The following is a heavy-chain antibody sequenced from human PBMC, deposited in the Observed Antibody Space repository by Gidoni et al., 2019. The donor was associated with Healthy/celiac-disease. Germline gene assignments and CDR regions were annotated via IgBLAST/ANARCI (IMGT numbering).Heavy chain of an antibody. J-gene: IGHJ2*01. CDR2: IGTAGDT. CDR1: GFTFSSYD. Sequence: EVQLVESGGGLVQPGGSLRLSCAASGFTFSSYDMHWVRQATGKGLEWVSVIGTAGDTYYPGSVKGRFTISRENAKNSLYLQMNSLRAGDTAVYYCARAVIQQLVRSENWYFDLWGRGTLVTVSS. CDR3: ARAVIQQLVRSENWYFDL. V-gene: IGHV3-13*04. D-gene: IGHD6-13*01.